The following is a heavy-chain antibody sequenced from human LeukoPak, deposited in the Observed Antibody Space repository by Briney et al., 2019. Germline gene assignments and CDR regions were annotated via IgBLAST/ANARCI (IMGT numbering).Heavy chain of an antibody. Sequence: IGWLVVGSGNTNYAQKFQERVTITRDMSTSPAYMELSSLRSEDTAVYYCAAYCGGDCLNDYWGQGTLVTVSS. J-gene: IGHJ4*02. CDR2: LVVGSGNT. CDR3: AAYCGGDCLNDY. D-gene: IGHD2-21*01. V-gene: IGHV1-58*01.